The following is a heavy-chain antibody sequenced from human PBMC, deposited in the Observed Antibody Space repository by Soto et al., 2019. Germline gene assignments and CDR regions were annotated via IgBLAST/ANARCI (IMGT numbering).Heavy chain of an antibody. Sequence: GSLRLSCAASGFTFSSYAMSWVRQAPGKGLEWVSAISGSGGSTYYADSVKGRFTISRDNSKNTLYLQMNSLRAEDTAVYYCAKDRELLRYFDYWGQGTLVTVSS. J-gene: IGHJ4*02. CDR1: GFTFSSYA. V-gene: IGHV3-23*01. D-gene: IGHD1-26*01. CDR2: ISGSGGST. CDR3: AKDRELLRYFDY.